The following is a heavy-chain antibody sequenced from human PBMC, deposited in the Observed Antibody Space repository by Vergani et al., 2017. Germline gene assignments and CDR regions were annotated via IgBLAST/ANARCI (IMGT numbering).Heavy chain of an antibody. V-gene: IGHV3-23*01. CDR2: ISARYPST. D-gene: IGHD6-6*01. Sequence: EVQLLQSGGGVIQPGGSVRLSCAASGFTFSACPMTWVRQAPGKGLEWVSAISARYPSTYYADSVKGRFTISRDNSKNMLYLQMNSLRAEDTAVYYCARAGGIAARQGFDYWGQGTLVTVSS. CDR3: ARAGGIAARQGFDY. CDR1: GFTFSACP. J-gene: IGHJ4*02.